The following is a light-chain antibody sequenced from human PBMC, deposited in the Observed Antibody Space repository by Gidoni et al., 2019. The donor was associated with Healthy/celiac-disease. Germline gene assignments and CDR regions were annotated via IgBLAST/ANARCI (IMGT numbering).Light chain of an antibody. Sequence: DIQMTQPPSSLSASVGDRVTITCRASKSISSYLNWYQQKPGKAPKLLIDAASSLHSGGPARFSGSGSGTDFTLTISSMQPEDFATYYCQKSYSTPPTFGGGTKVEIK. J-gene: IGKJ4*02. CDR2: AAS. CDR1: KSISSY. CDR3: QKSYSTPPT. V-gene: IGKV1-39*01.